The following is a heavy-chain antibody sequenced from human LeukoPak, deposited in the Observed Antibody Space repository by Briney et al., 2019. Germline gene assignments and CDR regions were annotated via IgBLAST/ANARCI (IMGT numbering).Heavy chain of an antibody. V-gene: IGHV4-38-2*01. J-gene: IGHJ4*02. CDR1: GYSISSGYY. Sequence: PSETLSLTCAVSGYSISSGYYWGWIRQPPGKGLEWIGSIYHSGSTYYNPSLKSRVTISVDTSKNQFSLKLSSVTAADTAVYYCARVYSGYYNFDYWGQGTLVTVSS. CDR3: ARVYSGYYNFDY. CDR2: IYHSGST. D-gene: IGHD5-12*01.